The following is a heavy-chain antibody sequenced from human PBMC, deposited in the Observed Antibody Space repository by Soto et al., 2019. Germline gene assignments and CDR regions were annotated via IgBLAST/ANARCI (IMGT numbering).Heavy chain of an antibody. CDR2: ISSSSYI. CDR3: ARDTYYYDSSGYYYYYGMDV. V-gene: IGHV3-21*01. Sequence: GGSLRLSCAASGFTFSSYSMNWVRQAPGKGLEWVSSISSSSYIYYADSVKGRFTISRDNAKNSLYLQMNSLRAEDTAVYYCARDTYYYDSSGYYYYYGMDVWGQGTTVTVSS. J-gene: IGHJ6*02. D-gene: IGHD3-22*01. CDR1: GFTFSSYS.